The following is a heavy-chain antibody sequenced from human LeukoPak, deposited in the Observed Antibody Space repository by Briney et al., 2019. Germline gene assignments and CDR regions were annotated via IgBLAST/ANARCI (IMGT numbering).Heavy chain of an antibody. CDR2: IKSKTDGGTT. V-gene: IGHV3-15*01. CDR3: TTARWAGGIDY. J-gene: IGHJ4*02. CDR1: GFTFSNAW. Sequence: GGSLRLSCAASGFTFSNAWMSWVRQAPGKGLERVGRIKSKTDGGTTDYAASVKGRFTISRDDSKNTLYLQMNSLKTEDTAVYYCTTARWAGGIDYWGQGTLVTVSS. D-gene: IGHD3-16*01.